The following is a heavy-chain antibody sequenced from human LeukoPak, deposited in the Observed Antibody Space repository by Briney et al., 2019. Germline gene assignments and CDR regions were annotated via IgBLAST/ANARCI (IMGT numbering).Heavy chain of an antibody. CDR2: INPNSGGT. D-gene: IGHD6-19*01. CDR1: GYTFTGYY. CDR3: ARPGIAVAGTALGYYYFGMDV. J-gene: IGHJ6*02. Sequence: GASVKVSCKASGYTFTGYYMHWVRQAPGQGLELMGWINPNSGGTNYAQKFQGRVTMTRDTSISTAYMELSRLRSDDTAVYYCARPGIAVAGTALGYYYFGMDVWGQGTTVTVSS. V-gene: IGHV1-2*02.